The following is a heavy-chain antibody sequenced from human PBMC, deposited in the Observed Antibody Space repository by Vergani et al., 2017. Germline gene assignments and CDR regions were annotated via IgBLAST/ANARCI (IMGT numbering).Heavy chain of an antibody. CDR3: ARVGSGGSCSDY. J-gene: IGHJ4*02. CDR2: ISSSSSYI. CDR1: GFTFSSYS. V-gene: IGHV3-21*01. D-gene: IGHD2-15*01. Sequence: ELQLVESGGGLVKPGGSLRLSCAASGFTFSSYSMNWVRQAPGKGLEWVSSISSSSSYIYYADSVKGRFTISRDNAKNSLYLQMNSLRAEDTAVYYCARVGSGGSCSDYWGQGTLVTVSS.